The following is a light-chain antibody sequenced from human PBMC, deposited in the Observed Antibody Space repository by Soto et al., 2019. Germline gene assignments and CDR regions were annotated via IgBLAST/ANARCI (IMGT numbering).Light chain of an antibody. CDR2: STN. J-gene: IGLJ2*01. CDR1: SGSVSTSYY. Sequence: QTVVTQEPSFSVSPGGTVTLTCGLSSGSVSTSYYPSWYQQTPGQPPRTLIYSTNTRSSGVPDRFSGSILGDKAALTITGAQADDECDYYCVLYMGSDIWVFGGGTKLTVL. CDR3: VLYMGSDIWV. V-gene: IGLV8-61*01.